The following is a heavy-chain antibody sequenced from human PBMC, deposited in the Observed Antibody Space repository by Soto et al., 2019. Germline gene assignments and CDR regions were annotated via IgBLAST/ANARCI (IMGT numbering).Heavy chain of an antibody. Sequence: QITLKESGPTLVKPTQTLTLTCTFSGLSLRTNGVGVGWILQPPGKALEWLALIYWEDDKRYSPSLKSRLTITKYTTKNTVGLTMTNMYPEDTGTYYCAHRCMYSSTWYSGFDYWGQGTLVTVSS. CDR1: GLSLRTNGVG. V-gene: IGHV2-5*02. CDR3: AHRCMYSSTWYSGFDY. CDR2: IYWEDDK. J-gene: IGHJ4*02. D-gene: IGHD6-13*01.